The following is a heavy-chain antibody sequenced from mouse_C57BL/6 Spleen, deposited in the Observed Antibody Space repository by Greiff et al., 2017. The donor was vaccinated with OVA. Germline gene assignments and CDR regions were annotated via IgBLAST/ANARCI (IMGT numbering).Heavy chain of an antibody. CDR1: GFTINDYY. Sequence: EVHLVQSGAELVRPGASVKLSCTASGFTINDYYMHWVKQRPEQGLEWIGRIDPEDGGTEYAPKFQGKATMTADTSSNTAYLQLSSLTSEDTAVYYCTPFTTVVERGYWGQGTTLTVSS. J-gene: IGHJ2*01. V-gene: IGHV14-1*01. CDR2: IDPEDGGT. CDR3: TPFTTVVERGY. D-gene: IGHD1-1*01.